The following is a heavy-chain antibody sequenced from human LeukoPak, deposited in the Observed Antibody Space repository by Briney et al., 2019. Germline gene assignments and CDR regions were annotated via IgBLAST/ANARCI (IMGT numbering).Heavy chain of an antibody. CDR3: ARESAPHYYYYMDV. J-gene: IGHJ6*03. V-gene: IGHV4-61*02. Sequence: SETLSLTCTVSGGSISSGSYYWSWIRQPAEKGLEWIGRIYTSGSTNYNPSLKSRVTISVDTSKNQFSLKLSSVTAADTAVYYCARESAPHYYYYMDVWGKGTTVTVSS. CDR1: GGSISSGSYY. CDR2: IYTSGST.